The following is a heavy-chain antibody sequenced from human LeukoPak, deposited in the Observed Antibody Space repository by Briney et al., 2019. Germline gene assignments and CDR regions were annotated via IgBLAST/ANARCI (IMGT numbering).Heavy chain of an antibody. CDR2: INHSGST. D-gene: IGHD3-22*01. CDR3: AREGDSIDAFDI. J-gene: IGHJ3*02. V-gene: IGHV4-34*01. Sequence: PSETLSLTCAVYGGSFSGYYWGWIRQPPGKGLEWIGEINHSGSTNYNPSLKSRVTISVDTSKNQFSLKLSSVTAAGTAVYYCAREGDSIDAFDIWGQGTMVTVSS. CDR1: GGSFSGYY.